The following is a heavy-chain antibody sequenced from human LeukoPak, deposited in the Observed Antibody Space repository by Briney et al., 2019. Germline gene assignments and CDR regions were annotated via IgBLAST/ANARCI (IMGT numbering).Heavy chain of an antibody. V-gene: IGHV3-66*02. CDR1: GYIVSGKY. J-gene: IGHJ3*02. CDR2: IYSGGST. Sequence: SGGSLRLSCAVSGYIVSGKYMGWVRQAPGKGLEYLSVIYSGGSTYYIDSVKGRFTISRDNSKNTLYLQMNSLRAEDTAVYYCARAPDSGSYATFGDAFDIWGQGTMVTVSS. CDR3: ARAPDSGSYATFGDAFDI. D-gene: IGHD1-26*01.